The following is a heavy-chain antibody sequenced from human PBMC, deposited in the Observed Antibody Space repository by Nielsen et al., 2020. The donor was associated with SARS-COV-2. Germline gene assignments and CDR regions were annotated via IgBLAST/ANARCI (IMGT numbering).Heavy chain of an antibody. CDR1: GGSISSGGYY. Sequence: SETLSLTCTVSGGSISSGGYYWSWIRQHPGKGLEWIGYIYYSGSTYYNPSLKSRVTISVDTSKNQFSLKLSSVNAADTAVYYCARGLYSGYDSYYFDYWGQGTLVTVSS. V-gene: IGHV4-31*03. CDR2: IYYSGST. CDR3: ARGLYSGYDSYYFDY. J-gene: IGHJ4*02. D-gene: IGHD5-12*01.